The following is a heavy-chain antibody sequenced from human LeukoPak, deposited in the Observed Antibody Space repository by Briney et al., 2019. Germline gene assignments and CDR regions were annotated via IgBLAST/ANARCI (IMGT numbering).Heavy chain of an antibody. Sequence: GVSLRLSCAASGFAFSSYNMNWVRQAPGKGLEWISYIGSSGSPTHYADSVGGRFTISRDNSKNTLYLQMNSLRAEDTAVYYCARDYCSSTSCLFDYWGQGTLVTVSS. J-gene: IGHJ4*02. CDR1: GFAFSSYN. CDR2: IGSSGSPT. CDR3: ARDYCSSTSCLFDY. D-gene: IGHD2-2*01. V-gene: IGHV3-48*01.